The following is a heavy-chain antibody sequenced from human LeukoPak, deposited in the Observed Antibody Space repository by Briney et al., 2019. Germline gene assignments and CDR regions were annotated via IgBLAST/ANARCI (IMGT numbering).Heavy chain of an antibody. CDR2: ISAYNGNT. V-gene: IGHV1-18*01. CDR1: GYTFTSYG. J-gene: IGHJ4*02. CDR3: ARDWVPYYYDSSGLAHFDY. D-gene: IGHD3-22*01. Sequence: ASVKVSCKASGYTFTSYGISWVRQAPGQGLEWMGWISAYNGNTNYAQKLQGRVTMTTDTSTSTAYMELRSLRSDDTAVYYCARDWVPYYYDSSGLAHFDYWGQGTLVTVSS.